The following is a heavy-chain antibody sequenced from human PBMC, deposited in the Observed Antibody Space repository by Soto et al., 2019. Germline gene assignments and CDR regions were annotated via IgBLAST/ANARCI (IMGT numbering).Heavy chain of an antibody. CDR1: GGTFSSSG. V-gene: IGHV1-69*11. CDR3: ARWPQPRYTADPCAVDV. J-gene: IGHJ6*02. Sequence: QVHLVQSGTEVKKPGSSVKVSCKASGGTFSSSGFSWVRQAPGQGLEWMGMIVPSLDTTNYAQKFQARVTLTADEVTSRAYMELRSLRSEDTAVDYCARWPQPRYTADPCAVDVGGQGSRVIVSS. D-gene: IGHD3-16*02. CDR2: IVPSLDTT.